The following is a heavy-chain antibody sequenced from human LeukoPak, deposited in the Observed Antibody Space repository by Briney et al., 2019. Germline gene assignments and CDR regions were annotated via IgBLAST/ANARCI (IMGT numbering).Heavy chain of an antibody. CDR2: ISSSGSTK. D-gene: IGHD1-26*01. CDR1: GFTFSSYE. CDR3: ASGAQSDY. Sequence: PGGSLRLSCAASGFTFSSYEMNWVRQAPGKGLEWVSYISSSGSTKYYADSVKGRITISRDNAKNSLYLQMNSLRAGDTAVYYCASGAQSDYWGQGTLVTVSS. V-gene: IGHV3-48*03. J-gene: IGHJ4*02.